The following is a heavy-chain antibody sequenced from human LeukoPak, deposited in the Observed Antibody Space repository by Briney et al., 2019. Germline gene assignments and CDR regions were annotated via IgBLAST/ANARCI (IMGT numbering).Heavy chain of an antibody. CDR2: IYYSGST. D-gene: IGHD6-13*01. J-gene: IGHJ4*02. CDR3: ARSPAAGTFIFDY. V-gene: IGHV4-59*08. CDR1: GGSISSYY. Sequence: SETLSLTCTVSGGSISSYYWSWIRQPPGKGLEWIGYIYYSGSTNYNPSLKSRVTISVDTSKNQFSLKLSSVTAADTAVYYCARSPAAGTFIFDYWGQVTLVTVSS.